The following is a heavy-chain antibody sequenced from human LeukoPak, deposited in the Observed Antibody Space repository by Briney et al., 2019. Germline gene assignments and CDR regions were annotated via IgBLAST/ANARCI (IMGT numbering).Heavy chain of an antibody. V-gene: IGHV3-21*01. Sequence: PGGSLRLSCAASGFTFSSYSMNWVRQAPGEGLEWVSSISSSSSYIYYADSVKGRFTISRDNAKNSLYLQMNSLRAEDTAVYYCARASSSWDRFDYWGQGTLVTVSS. D-gene: IGHD6-13*01. CDR2: ISSSSSYI. CDR1: GFTFSSYS. CDR3: ARASSSWDRFDY. J-gene: IGHJ4*02.